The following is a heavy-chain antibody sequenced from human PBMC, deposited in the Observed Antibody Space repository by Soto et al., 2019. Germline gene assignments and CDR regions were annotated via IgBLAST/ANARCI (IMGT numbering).Heavy chain of an antibody. CDR3: ARGPIYCSGGSCYQDIDAFDI. V-gene: IGHV1-46*03. D-gene: IGHD2-15*01. J-gene: IGHJ3*02. CDR1: GYTFTSYY. Sequence: GASVKVSCKASGYTFTSYYMHWVRQAPGQGLEWMGIINPSGGSTSYAQKLQGRVTMTRDTSTSTVYMELSSLRSEDTAVYYCARGPIYCSGGSCYQDIDAFDIWGQGTMVTVSS. CDR2: INPSGGST.